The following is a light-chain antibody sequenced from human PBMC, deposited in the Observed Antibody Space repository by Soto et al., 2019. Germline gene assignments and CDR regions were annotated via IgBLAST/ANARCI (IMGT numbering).Light chain of an antibody. Sequence: QSALTQPASVSGSPGQSITISCTGTSSDIGAYGFVSWYQHHPGKAPKLLIYEVSYRPSGVSSRFSGSKSGNWASLTISGLQGEDDADYCCSSFTSSSALDVFGPETKLSVL. CDR2: EVS. J-gene: IGLJ1*01. CDR1: SSDIGAYGF. V-gene: IGLV2-14*01. CDR3: SSFTSSSALDV.